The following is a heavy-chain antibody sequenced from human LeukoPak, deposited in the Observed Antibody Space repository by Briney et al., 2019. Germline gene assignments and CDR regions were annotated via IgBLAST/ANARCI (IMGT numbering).Heavy chain of an antibody. CDR2: ISGSGSTM. CDR3: ARDPGSGYEEHFDY. J-gene: IGHJ4*02. CDR1: GFIFSDYY. D-gene: IGHD5-12*01. Sequence: GGSLRLSCAASGFIFSDYYMSWIRQAPGKGLEWVSYISGSGSTMYYTDSVKGRFTISRDNAKDSLYLQMNSLRAEDTAVYYCARDPGSGYEEHFDYWGQGTLVTVSS. V-gene: IGHV3-11*01.